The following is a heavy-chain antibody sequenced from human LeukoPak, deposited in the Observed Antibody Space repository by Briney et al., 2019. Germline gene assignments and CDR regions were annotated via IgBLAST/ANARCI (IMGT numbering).Heavy chain of an antibody. Sequence: GGSLRLSCAASGFTFSSYGMHWVRQAPGKGLEWVAVISYDGSNKYYADSVKGRFTISRDNSKNTLYLQMNSLRAEDTAVYYCAKDQSKAIGTLWGQGTLVTVSS. CDR2: ISYDGSNK. V-gene: IGHV3-30*18. CDR3: AKDQSKAIGTL. CDR1: GFTFSSYG. J-gene: IGHJ4*02. D-gene: IGHD3-10*01.